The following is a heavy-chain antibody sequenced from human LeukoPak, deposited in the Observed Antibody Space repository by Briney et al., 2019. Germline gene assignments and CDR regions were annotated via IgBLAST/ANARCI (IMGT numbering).Heavy chain of an antibody. V-gene: IGHV3-23*01. Sequence: GGSLRLSCAASGFTFSSYAMSWVRQAPGKGLEWVSAISGSGGSTYYADSVKGRFTISRDKSKNTLYLQMNSLRAEDTAVYYCAKYRYYGSGSAGRFYYYGMDVWGQGTTVTVSS. D-gene: IGHD3-10*01. CDR3: AKYRYYGSGSAGRFYYYGMDV. CDR2: ISGSGGST. J-gene: IGHJ6*02. CDR1: GFTFSSYA.